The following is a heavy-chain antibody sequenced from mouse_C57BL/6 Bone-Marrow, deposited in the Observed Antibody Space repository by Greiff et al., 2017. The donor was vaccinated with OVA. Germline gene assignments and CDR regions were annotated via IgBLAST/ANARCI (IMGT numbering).Heavy chain of an antibody. D-gene: IGHD1-1*01. V-gene: IGHV1-81*01. J-gene: IGHJ1*03. CDR1: GYTFTSYG. CDR3: AGITTVVHFCV. CDR2: IYPRSGNT. Sequence: VQLQQSGAELARPGASVKLSCKASGYTFTSYGISWVKQRTGQGLEWIGEIYPRSGNTYYNEQFKGTATLTADKSSSTAYMELRSLTSGDSAVFFCAGITTVVHFCVWDTETTVTFSS.